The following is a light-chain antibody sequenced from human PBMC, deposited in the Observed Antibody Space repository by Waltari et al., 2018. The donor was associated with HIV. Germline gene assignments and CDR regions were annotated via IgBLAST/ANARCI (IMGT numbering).Light chain of an antibody. Sequence: DIQLTQSPGTLSASIGDTVTIPCRASQDISIWLAWYQQKLGKTPKLLISKASHLESGVPSRFSGSGSATEFTLTITTLQPSDFATYYCQQDNNYSRTFGQGTNVEI. J-gene: IGKJ1*01. CDR3: QQDNNYSRT. CDR2: KAS. V-gene: IGKV1-5*03. CDR1: QDISIW.